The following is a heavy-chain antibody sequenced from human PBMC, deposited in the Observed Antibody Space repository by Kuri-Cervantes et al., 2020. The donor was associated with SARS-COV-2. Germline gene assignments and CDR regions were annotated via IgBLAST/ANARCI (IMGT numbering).Heavy chain of an antibody. CDR2: ISFDESTA. CDR3: VRDGDHWNFDY. CDR1: GFTFSDSA. J-gene: IGHJ4*02. V-gene: IGHV3-30*04. D-gene: IGHD1-1*01. Sequence: GGSLRLSCAASGFTFSDSAMNWLRQAPGKGLEWVSVISFDESTAYYADSVKGRFTISRDNSKNTLYLQMTSLRAEDTAVYYCVRDGDHWNFDYWGQGTLVTVSS.